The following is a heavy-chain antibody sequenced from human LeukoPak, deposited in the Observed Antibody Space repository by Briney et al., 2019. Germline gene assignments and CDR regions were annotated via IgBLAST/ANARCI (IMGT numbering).Heavy chain of an antibody. J-gene: IGHJ4*02. CDR1: GFTFSSYA. CDR3: ARGHSSSWYSSFDY. CDR2: ISSNGGST. D-gene: IGHD6-13*01. V-gene: IGHV3-64*01. Sequence: GGSLRLSCAASGFTFSSYAMHWVRQAPGKGLEYVSAISSNGGSTYYANSVKGRFTISRDNSKNTLYLQMGSLRGEDMAVYYCARGHSSSWYSSFDYWGQGTLVTVSS.